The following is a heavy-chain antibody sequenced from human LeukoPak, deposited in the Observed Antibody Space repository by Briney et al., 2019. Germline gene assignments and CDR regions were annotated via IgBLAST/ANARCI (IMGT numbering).Heavy chain of an antibody. V-gene: IGHV3-23*01. CDR2: ISGSGDST. Sequence: GGSLRLSCAASGFTFSTSAMSWVRQAPGKGQEWVSGISGSGDSTYYVDSVKGRFTISRDNSKSTLYLHMNSPRAEDTAIYYCAKQRSEVPVAASNYWGQGTLVTVSS. D-gene: IGHD2-2*01. CDR3: AKQRSEVPVAASNY. CDR1: GFTFSTSA. J-gene: IGHJ4*02.